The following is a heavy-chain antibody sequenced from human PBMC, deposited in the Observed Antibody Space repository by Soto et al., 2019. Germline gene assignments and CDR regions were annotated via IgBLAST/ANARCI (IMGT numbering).Heavy chain of an antibody. CDR2: ISGSSSTI. CDR3: AREPGGYCSGGTCSPRVNAFDI. J-gene: IGHJ3*02. V-gene: IGHV3-48*01. Sequence: GGSLRLSCAASGFTFSSYSMNWVRQAPGKGLEWVSYISGSSSTIYYAGSVKGRFTISRDNAKTSLYLQMNTLRAEDTAVFYCAREPGGYCSGGTCSPRVNAFDIWGQGTMVTVSS. D-gene: IGHD2-15*01. CDR1: GFTFSSYS.